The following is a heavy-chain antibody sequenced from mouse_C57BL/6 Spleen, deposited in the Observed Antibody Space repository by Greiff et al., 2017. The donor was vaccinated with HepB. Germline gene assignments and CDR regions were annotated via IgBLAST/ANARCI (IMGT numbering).Heavy chain of an antibody. V-gene: IGHV1-82*01. Sequence: VQLQQSGPELVKPGASVKISCKASGYAFSSSWMNWVKQRPGKGLEWIGRIYPGDGDTNYNGKFKGKATLTADKSSSTAYMQLSSLTSEDSAVYFWARGGYYGSSYAMDYWGQGTSVTVSS. CDR2: IYPGDGDT. J-gene: IGHJ4*01. CDR1: GYAFSSSW. CDR3: ARGGYYGSSYAMDY. D-gene: IGHD1-1*01.